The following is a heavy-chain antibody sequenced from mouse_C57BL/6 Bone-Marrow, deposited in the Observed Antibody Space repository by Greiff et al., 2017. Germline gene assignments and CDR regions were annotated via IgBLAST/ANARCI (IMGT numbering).Heavy chain of an antibody. V-gene: IGHV1-69*01. CDR2: IDPSDSYT. J-gene: IGHJ4*01. D-gene: IGHD2-12*01. Sequence: LQQPGAELVMPGASVKLSCKASGYTFTSYWMHWVKQRPGQGLEWIGEIDPSDSYTKYNQKFKGKSTLTVDKSSSTAYMQLSSLTSEDSAVYCCARSNYNAMDYWGQGTSVTVSS. CDR1: GYTFTSYW. CDR3: ARSNYNAMDY.